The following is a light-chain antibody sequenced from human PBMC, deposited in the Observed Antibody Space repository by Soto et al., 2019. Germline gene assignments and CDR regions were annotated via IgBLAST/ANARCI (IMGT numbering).Light chain of an antibody. V-gene: IGLV2-8*01. CDR1: SGDVGGYNY. CDR2: EVS. J-gene: IGLJ1*01. Sequence: QSALTQSPSASGSPGQSVTISCTGTSGDVGGYNYVSWYQQHPGKAPKLMIYEVSKRPLGVPDRFSGSKSGNTASLTVSGLQGEDEADYYCSAYTVSRTYVFGTGTKLTVL. CDR3: SAYTVSRTYV.